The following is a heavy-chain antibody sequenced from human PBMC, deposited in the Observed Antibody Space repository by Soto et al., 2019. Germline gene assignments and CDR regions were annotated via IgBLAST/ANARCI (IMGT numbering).Heavy chain of an antibody. D-gene: IGHD3-10*01. CDR3: ASHYAGSATSSRVGYHYYGMDV. Sequence: SVKVSCKASGGTFSSYAISWVRQAPGQGLEWMGGIIPIFGTADYAQKFQGRVTITADESTSTAYMELSSLRSEDTAVYYCASHYAGSATSSRVGYHYYGMDVWG. J-gene: IGHJ6*02. CDR2: IIPIFGTA. V-gene: IGHV1-69*13. CDR1: GGTFSSYA.